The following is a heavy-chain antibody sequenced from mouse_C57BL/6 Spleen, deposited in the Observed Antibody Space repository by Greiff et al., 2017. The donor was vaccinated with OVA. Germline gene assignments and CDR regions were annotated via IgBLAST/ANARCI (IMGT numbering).Heavy chain of an antibody. CDR3: ARSPYYYGSSDWYFDV. CDR2: IHPNSGST. J-gene: IGHJ1*03. Sequence: QVQLQQPGAELVKPGASVKLSCKASGYTFTSYWMHWVKQRPGQGLEWIGMIHPNSGSTNYNEKFKSKATLTVAKSSSTAYMQLSSLTSEDSAVYYCARSPYYYGSSDWYFDVWGTGTTVTVSS. CDR1: GYTFTSYW. D-gene: IGHD1-1*01. V-gene: IGHV1-64*01.